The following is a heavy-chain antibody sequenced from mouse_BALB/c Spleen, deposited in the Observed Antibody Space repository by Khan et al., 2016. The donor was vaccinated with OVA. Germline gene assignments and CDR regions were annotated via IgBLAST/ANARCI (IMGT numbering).Heavy chain of an antibody. CDR3: ARIKKIVATYFDY. V-gene: IGHV1S81*02. D-gene: IGHD1-1*01. J-gene: IGHJ2*01. Sequence: QVQLQQSGAELVKAGASVKMSCKASGYTFTSYWMHWVKQRLGQGLEWFAETNPTNGRTYYTEKFKSKATLTVDKSSSTAYMLLSGPTFEDSAVFDCARIKKIVATYFDYWGQGTILTVSA. CDR1: GYTFTSYW. CDR2: TNPTNGRT.